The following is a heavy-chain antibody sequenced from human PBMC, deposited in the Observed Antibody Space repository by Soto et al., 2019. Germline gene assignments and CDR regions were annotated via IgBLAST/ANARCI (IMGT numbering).Heavy chain of an antibody. CDR1: GYTFTGYY. CDR2: INPNSGTT. J-gene: IGHJ4*02. D-gene: IGHD6-6*01. V-gene: IGHV1-2*02. Sequence: ASVKVSCKASGYTFTGYYMHWVLQAPGQGLEWMGGINPNSGTTNYAQKFQGRVTITADKSTSTAYMELSSLRSEDTAVYYCARAFEYSSSHSPFFDYWGQGTLVTVSS. CDR3: ARAFEYSSSHSPFFDY.